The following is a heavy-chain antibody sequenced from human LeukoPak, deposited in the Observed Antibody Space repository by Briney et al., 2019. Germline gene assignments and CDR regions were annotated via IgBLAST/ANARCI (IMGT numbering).Heavy chain of an antibody. J-gene: IGHJ6*02. V-gene: IGHV4-30-2*01. CDR2: IYHSGST. D-gene: IGHD4-11*01. CDR1: GGSISSGDYY. Sequence: SETLSLTCTVSGGSISSGDYYWSWIRQPPGKGLEWIGYIYHSGSTYYNPSLKSRVTISVDTSKNQFSLKLSSVTAADTAVYYCARVSVDDSDYSNMDVWGQGTTVTVSS. CDR3: ARVSVDDSDYSNMDV.